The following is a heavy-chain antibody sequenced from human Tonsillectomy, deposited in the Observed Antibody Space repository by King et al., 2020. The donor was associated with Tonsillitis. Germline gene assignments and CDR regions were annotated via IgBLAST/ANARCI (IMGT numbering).Heavy chain of an antibody. D-gene: IGHD4-11*01. CDR2: ISYDGSNK. V-gene: IGHV3-30*18. Sequence: VQLVESGGGVVQPGRSLRLSCAASGFTFSSYGMHWVRQAPGKGLEWVAVISYDGSNKYYADSVKGRFTISRDNSKNTLYLQMNSLRAEDTAVYYCAKDPTTVTYYYYYMDVWGKGTTVTVSS. CDR3: AKDPTTVTYYYYYMDV. CDR1: GFTFSSYG. J-gene: IGHJ6*03.